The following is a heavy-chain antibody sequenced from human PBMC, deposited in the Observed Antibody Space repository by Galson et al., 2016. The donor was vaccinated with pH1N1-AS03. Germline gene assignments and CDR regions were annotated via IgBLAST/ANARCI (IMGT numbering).Heavy chain of an antibody. D-gene: IGHD1-7*01. CDR1: GGTFDNHP. CDR2: FIPIFGTT. Sequence: SVKVSCKASGGTFDNHPINWVRQAPGQGLEWMGGFIPIFGTTNYAPKYQGRVTFTTDDSTTKVYMELGNLRSEDTAVYYCARNSDSLGAFDVWGQGTLLSVSS. J-gene: IGHJ3*01. CDR3: ARNSDSLGAFDV. V-gene: IGHV1-69*05.